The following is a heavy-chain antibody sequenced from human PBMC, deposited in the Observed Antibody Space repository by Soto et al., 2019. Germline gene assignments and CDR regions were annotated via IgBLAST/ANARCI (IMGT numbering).Heavy chain of an antibody. CDR2: ISAHNGNK. Sequence: QLVQSGAEVKKPGASVKVSCKASGYRFSNYDISWVRQAPGQVLEWMAWISAHNGNKHYAEKFQGRVSTTTDTATRTAYIEVRTLTTDDTAVYYLARSLLAYFGMDGWGQCTTVTVS. J-gene: IGHJ6*02. D-gene: IGHD1-26*01. CDR1: GYRFSNYD. CDR3: ARSLLAYFGMDG. V-gene: IGHV1-18*01.